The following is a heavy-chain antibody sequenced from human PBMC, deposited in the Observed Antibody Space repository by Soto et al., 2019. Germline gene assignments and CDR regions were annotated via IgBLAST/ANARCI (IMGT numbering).Heavy chain of an antibody. CDR3: ARGGATVWYYCYYMDV. V-gene: IGHV4-34*01. J-gene: IGHJ6*03. CDR2: INHSGST. CDR1: GGSFSGYY. D-gene: IGHD2-21*02. Sequence: PSETLSLTCAVYGGSFSGYYWSWIRQPPGKGLEWIGEINHSGSTNYNPSLKSRVTISVDTSKNQFSLKLSSVTAADTAVYYCARGGATVWYYCYYMDVWGKGTTVTVSS.